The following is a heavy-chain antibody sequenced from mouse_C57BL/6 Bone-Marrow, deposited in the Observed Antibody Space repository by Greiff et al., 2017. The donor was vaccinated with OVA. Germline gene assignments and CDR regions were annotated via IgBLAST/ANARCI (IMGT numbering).Heavy chain of an antibody. J-gene: IGHJ1*03. Sequence: EVQLQQSGPELVKPGASVKISCKASGYTFTDYYMNWVKQSHGKSLEWIGDINPNNGGTSYNQKFKGKATLTVDKSSSTAYMELRSLTSEDSAVYYCARESLYYYGSSYDWYFDVWGTGTTVTVSS. CDR2: INPNNGGT. V-gene: IGHV1-26*01. D-gene: IGHD1-1*01. CDR1: GYTFTDYY. CDR3: ARESLYYYGSSYDWYFDV.